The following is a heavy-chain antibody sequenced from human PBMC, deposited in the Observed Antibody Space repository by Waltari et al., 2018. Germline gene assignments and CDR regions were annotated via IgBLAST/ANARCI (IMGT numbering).Heavy chain of an antibody. J-gene: IGHJ5*02. CDR2: IYYTGST. Sequence: QVQLQESGPSLLMPSETLSLICTVSGGSISGFYWSWVRQPPGKGLDWIGYIYYTGSTNFNPSLKSRVTMSVDTSKNQFSLKLSSVTAADTAFYYCARGGGGDWEWFDPWGQGTLVTVSS. V-gene: IGHV4-59*01. CDR1: GGSISGFY. D-gene: IGHD2-21*02. CDR3: ARGGGGDWEWFDP.